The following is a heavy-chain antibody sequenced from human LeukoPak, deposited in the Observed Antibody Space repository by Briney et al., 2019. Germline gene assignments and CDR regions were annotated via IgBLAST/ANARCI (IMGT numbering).Heavy chain of an antibody. Sequence: PGGSLRLSCAASGFTFSSYEMNWVRQAPAKGLEWVSYISSSGSSIYYADSVKGRFTISRDNAKNSLYLRMNSLRAEDTAVYYCARKYSSSWSGFDPWGQGTLVTVSS. V-gene: IGHV3-48*03. D-gene: IGHD6-13*01. CDR2: ISSSGSSI. J-gene: IGHJ5*02. CDR1: GFTFSSYE. CDR3: ARKYSSSWSGFDP.